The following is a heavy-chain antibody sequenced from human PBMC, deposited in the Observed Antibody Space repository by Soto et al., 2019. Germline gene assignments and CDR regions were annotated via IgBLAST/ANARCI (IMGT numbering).Heavy chain of an antibody. Sequence: ASVKVSCKASGGTFSSYAISWVRQAPGQGLEWMGGIIPIFGTANYAQKFQGRVTIIADESTSTAYMELSSLRSEDTAVYYCARRGXIVVVPAAAYYYYYGMDVWGQGTTITAP. D-gene: IGHD2-2*01. CDR3: ARRGXIVVVPAAAYYYYYGMDV. CDR2: IIPIFGTA. V-gene: IGHV1-69*13. J-gene: IGHJ6*02. CDR1: GGTFSSYA.